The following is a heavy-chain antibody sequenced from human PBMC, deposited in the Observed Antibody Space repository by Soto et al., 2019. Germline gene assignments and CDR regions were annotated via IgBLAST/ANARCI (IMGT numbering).Heavy chain of an antibody. CDR3: ARLRGYSYGYADYYYYSGMDV. J-gene: IGHJ6*02. D-gene: IGHD5-18*01. CDR2: IYYSGST. V-gene: IGHV4-61*08. CDR1: GVSIGTDGYY. Sequence: SETLSLTCTVSGVSIGTDGYYWGWLRQPPEKGLEWIGYIYYSGSTNYNPSLKSRVTISVDTSKNQFSLKLSSVTAADTAVYYCARLRGYSYGYADYYYYSGMDVWGQGTTVTVSS.